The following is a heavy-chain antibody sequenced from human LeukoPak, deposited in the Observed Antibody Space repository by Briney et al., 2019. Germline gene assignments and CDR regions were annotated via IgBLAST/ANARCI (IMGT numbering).Heavy chain of an antibody. CDR3: ARRPAARLTFDY. V-gene: IGHV4-59*01. CDR2: IHNSGST. Sequence: SETLSLTCSVSGGSINNYFWSWLRQPPGKGLEWIGYIHNSGSTNYNPSLKSRVTMSLDTSRNQFSLKLSSVTAADTAMYYCARRPAARLTFDYWGREPWSPSPQ. CDR1: GGSINNYF. J-gene: IGHJ4*02. D-gene: IGHD2-2*01.